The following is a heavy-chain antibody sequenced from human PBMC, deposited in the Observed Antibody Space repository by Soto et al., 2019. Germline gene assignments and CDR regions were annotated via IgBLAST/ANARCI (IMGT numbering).Heavy chain of an antibody. Sequence: QVQLQESGPGLVKPSETLSLTCAVSGGSIDTPNWWSWYRRPPGKGLEWIGEMYPSGSSNRNPSLHSRVTISLDTSNNLFSLKLTSLTAADTAIYYCAREGFDHRTDSWGQGIPVTVSS. V-gene: IGHV4-4*02. J-gene: IGHJ4*02. CDR1: GGSIDTPNW. CDR2: MYPSGSS. CDR3: AREGFDHRTDS.